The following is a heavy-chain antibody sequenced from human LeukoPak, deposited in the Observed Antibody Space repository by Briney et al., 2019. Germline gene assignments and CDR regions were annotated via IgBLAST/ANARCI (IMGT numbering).Heavy chain of an antibody. CDR3: AKDMTMIVVVTYDY. V-gene: IGHV3-66*01. CDR2: IYSGGST. CDR1: GFTVSSNY. D-gene: IGHD3-22*01. J-gene: IGHJ4*02. Sequence: PGGSLRLSCAASGFTVSSNYMSWVRQAPGKGLEWVSVIYSGGSTYYADSVKGRFTISRDNSKNTLYLQMNSLRAEDTAVYYCAKDMTMIVVVTYDYWGQGTLVTVSS.